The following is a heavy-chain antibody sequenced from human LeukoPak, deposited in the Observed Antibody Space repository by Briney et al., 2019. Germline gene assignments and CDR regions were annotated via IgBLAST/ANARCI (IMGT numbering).Heavy chain of an antibody. D-gene: IGHD6-19*01. CDR1: GGTFSSYA. Sequence: ASVKVSCKASGGTFSSYAIRWVRPAPGQGLEWMGWISAYNGNTNYAQKLQGRVTMTTDTSTSTAYMELRSLRSDDTAVYYCARDDSSGWHNWFDPWGQGTLVTVSS. J-gene: IGHJ5*02. CDR2: ISAYNGNT. CDR3: ARDDSSGWHNWFDP. V-gene: IGHV1-18*01.